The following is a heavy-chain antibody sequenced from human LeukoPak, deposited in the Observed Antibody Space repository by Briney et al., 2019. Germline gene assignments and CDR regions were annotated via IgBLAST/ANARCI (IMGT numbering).Heavy chain of an antibody. CDR3: ARAIAAAGPAGYYYYGMDV. D-gene: IGHD6-13*01. Sequence: PSETLSLTCTVSGGSISSYYWSWIRQPPGKGLEWIGYIYYSGSTNYNPSLKSRVTMSVDSSKNQFSLKLSSVTAADTAVYYCARAIAAAGPAGYYYYGMDVWGQGTTVTVSS. CDR2: IYYSGST. J-gene: IGHJ6*02. V-gene: IGHV4-59*01. CDR1: GGSISSYY.